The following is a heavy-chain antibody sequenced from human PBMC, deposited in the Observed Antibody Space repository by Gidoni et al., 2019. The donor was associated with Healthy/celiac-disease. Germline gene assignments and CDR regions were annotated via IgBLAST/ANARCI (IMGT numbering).Heavy chain of an antibody. CDR2: ISWNSGSI. V-gene: IGHV3-9*01. Sequence: LEWVSGISWNSGSIGYADSVKGRFTISRDNAKNSLYLQMNSLRAEDTALYYCAKATASQHYFDYWGQGTLVTVSS. CDR3: AKATASQHYFDY. J-gene: IGHJ4*02.